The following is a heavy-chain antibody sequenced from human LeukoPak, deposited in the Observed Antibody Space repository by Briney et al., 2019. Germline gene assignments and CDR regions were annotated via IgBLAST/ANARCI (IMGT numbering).Heavy chain of an antibody. J-gene: IGHJ5*02. D-gene: IGHD3-22*01. CDR1: GGSISGYY. CDR2: IYYSGST. Sequence: SETLSLTCTVSGGSISGYYWSWIRQPPGKGLEWIGHIYYSGSTNYNPSLKSRVTISVDTSKNQFSLKLSSVTAADTAVYYCARDRYYDSSGDRSGWFDPWGQGTLVTVSS. CDR3: ARDRYYDSSGDRSGWFDP. V-gene: IGHV4-59*01.